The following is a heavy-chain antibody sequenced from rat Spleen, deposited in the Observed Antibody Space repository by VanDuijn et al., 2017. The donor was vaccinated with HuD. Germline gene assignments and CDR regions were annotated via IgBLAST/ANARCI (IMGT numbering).Heavy chain of an antibody. J-gene: IGHJ3*01. CDR2: ISYSGST. D-gene: IGHD1-6*01. Sequence: EVQLQESGPGLVKPSQSLSLTCSVTGYSITSNYWGWIRKFPGNKMEWMGYISYSGSTSYNPSLKSRISITRDTSKNQFFLKVNSVTTEDTATYYCTTFSDYATSPFAYWGRGALVTVSS. CDR1: GYSITSNY. CDR3: TTFSDYATSPFAY. V-gene: IGHV3-1*01.